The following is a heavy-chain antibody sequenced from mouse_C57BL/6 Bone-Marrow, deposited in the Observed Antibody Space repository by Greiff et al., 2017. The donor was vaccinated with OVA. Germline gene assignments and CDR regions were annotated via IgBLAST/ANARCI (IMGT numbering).Heavy chain of an antibody. Sequence: EVHLVESGGDLVKPGGSLKLSCAASGFTFSSYGMSWVRQTPDKRLEWVATISSGGSYTYYPDSVKGRFTISRDNAKNTLYLQMSSLKSEDTAMYYCASPTTVVAKGLYYYAMDYWGQGTSVTVSS. V-gene: IGHV5-6*01. D-gene: IGHD1-1*01. J-gene: IGHJ4*01. CDR2: ISSGGSYT. CDR3: ASPTTVVAKGLYYYAMDY. CDR1: GFTFSSYG.